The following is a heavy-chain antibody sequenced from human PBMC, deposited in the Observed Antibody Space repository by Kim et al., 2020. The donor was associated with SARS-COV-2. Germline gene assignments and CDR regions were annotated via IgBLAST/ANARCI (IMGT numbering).Heavy chain of an antibody. CDR3: ARPHHYSRDAFDI. V-gene: IGHV5-51*01. J-gene: IGHJ3*02. Sequence: YSPSFQGQVTISVDKSISTAYLQWSSLKASDTAMYYCARPHHYSRDAFDIWGQGTMVTVSS. D-gene: IGHD2-15*01.